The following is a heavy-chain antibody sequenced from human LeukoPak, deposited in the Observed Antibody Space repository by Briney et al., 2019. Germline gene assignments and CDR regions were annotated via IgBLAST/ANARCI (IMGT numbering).Heavy chain of an antibody. CDR3: ARDGHDYFVVFDY. D-gene: IGHD2/OR15-2a*01. J-gene: IGHJ4*02. CDR2: INPNSGGT. V-gene: IGHV1-2*02. CDR1: GYTFTSYG. Sequence: ASVKVSCKASGYTFTSYGISWVRQAPGQGLEWMGWINPNSGGTNYAQKFQGRVTMTRDTSISTAYMELSRLRSDDTAVYYCARDGHDYFVVFDYWGQGTLVTVSS.